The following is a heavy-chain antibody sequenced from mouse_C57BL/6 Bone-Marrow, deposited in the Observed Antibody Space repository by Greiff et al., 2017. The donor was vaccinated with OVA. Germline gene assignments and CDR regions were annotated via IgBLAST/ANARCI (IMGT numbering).Heavy chain of an antibody. Sequence: SGAELVRPGASVTLSCKASGYTFTDYEMHWVKQTPVHGLEWIGAIDPETGGTAYNQKFKGKAILTADKSSSTAYMELRSLTSEDSAVYYCTRKRYYGSSPWFAYWGQGTLVTVSA. J-gene: IGHJ3*01. V-gene: IGHV1-15*01. CDR3: TRKRYYGSSPWFAY. D-gene: IGHD1-1*01. CDR1: GYTFTDYE. CDR2: IDPETGGT.